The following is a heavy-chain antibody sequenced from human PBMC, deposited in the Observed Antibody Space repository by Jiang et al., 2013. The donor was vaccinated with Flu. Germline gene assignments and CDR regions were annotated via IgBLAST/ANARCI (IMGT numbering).Heavy chain of an antibody. Sequence: SGAEVKKPGSSVKVPCEASGGTFSSYAVSWVRQAPGQGLEWMGRIIPILGITNYAQKFQARVTISADRSTSTAYMELRSLRSEDTAVYYCAGERYSSGWLPDYGDQGTLVTVSS. CDR2: IIPILGIT. V-gene: IGHV1-69*04. CDR3: AGERYSSGWLPDY. D-gene: IGHD6-19*01. CDR1: GGTFSSYA. J-gene: IGHJ4*02.